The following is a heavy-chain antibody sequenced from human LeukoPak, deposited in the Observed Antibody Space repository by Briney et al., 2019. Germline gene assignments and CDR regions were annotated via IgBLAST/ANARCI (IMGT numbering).Heavy chain of an antibody. Sequence: KPSETLSLTCAVYGGSFSGYYWSWIRQPPGKGLEWIGEINHSGSTNYNPSLKSRVTISVDTSKNQFSLKLSSVTAADTAVYYCARERAVTTYYYFDYWGQGTLVTVSS. CDR2: INHSGST. J-gene: IGHJ4*02. V-gene: IGHV4-34*01. CDR1: GGSFSGYY. D-gene: IGHD4-17*01. CDR3: ARERAVTTYYYFDY.